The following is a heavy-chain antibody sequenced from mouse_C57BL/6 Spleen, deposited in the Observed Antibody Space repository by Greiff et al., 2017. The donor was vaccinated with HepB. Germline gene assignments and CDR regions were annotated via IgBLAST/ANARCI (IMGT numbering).Heavy chain of an antibody. CDR3: ARWGGGRGNYAMDY. CDR2: IDPSDSET. D-gene: IGHD3-3*01. V-gene: IGHV1-52*01. J-gene: IGHJ4*01. CDR1: GYTFTSYW. Sequence: QVQLQQSGAELVRPGSSVKLSCKASGYTFTSYWMPWVKQRPIQGLEWIGNIDPSDSETHYNQKFKDKATLTVEKSSSTAYMQLSSLTSEDSAVYYCARWGGGRGNYAMDYWGQGTSVTVSS.